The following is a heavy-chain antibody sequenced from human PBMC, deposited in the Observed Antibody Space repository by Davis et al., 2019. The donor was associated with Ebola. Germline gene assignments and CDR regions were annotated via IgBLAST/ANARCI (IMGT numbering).Heavy chain of an antibody. Sequence: SCKASGGTFSSYAMSWVRQAPGKGLEWVGRIKSKTDGGTTDYAAPVKGRFTISRDDSKNTLYLQMNSLKTEDTAVYYCTTYRAAADLFDYWGQGTLVTVSS. CDR1: GGTFSSYA. V-gene: IGHV3-15*01. J-gene: IGHJ4*02. CDR3: TTYRAAADLFDY. CDR2: IKSKTDGGTT. D-gene: IGHD6-13*01.